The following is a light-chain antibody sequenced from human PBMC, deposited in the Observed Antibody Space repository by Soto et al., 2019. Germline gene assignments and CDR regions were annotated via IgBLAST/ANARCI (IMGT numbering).Light chain of an antibody. J-gene: IGKJ1*01. Sequence: IVLTQSPAILSLSPGERATLSCRASQTVSTRLAWYQHKPGQAPRLLIYETSNRATGIPARFSGSGSGTDFTLTISSLEPEDFAVYYCHQRKSWPRTFGQGAKVDIK. CDR3: HQRKSWPRT. CDR1: QTVSTR. CDR2: ETS. V-gene: IGKV3-11*01.